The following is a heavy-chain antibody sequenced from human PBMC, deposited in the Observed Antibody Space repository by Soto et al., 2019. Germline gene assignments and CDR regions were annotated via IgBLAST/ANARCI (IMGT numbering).Heavy chain of an antibody. CDR1: GFTFSSFA. D-gene: IGHD4-17*01. V-gene: IGHV3-30-3*01. CDR3: ARDTVRGDYAFDI. J-gene: IGHJ3*02. CDR2: ISNDGSNK. Sequence: GSLRLSCAASGFTFSSFAMHWVRQAPGKGLEWVTVISNDGSNKNYADFVKGRFTISRDNSKSTLYLQMNSLRAEDTAVYYCARDTVRGDYAFDIWGQGTMVTV.